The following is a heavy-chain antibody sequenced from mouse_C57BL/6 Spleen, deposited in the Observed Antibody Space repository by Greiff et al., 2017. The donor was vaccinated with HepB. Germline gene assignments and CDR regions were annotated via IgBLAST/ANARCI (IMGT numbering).Heavy chain of an antibody. Sequence: VQLQQSGAELVRPGASVKLSCTASGFNIKDDYMHWVKQRPEQGLEWIGWIDPENGDTESAPKFQGKATITADTSSNTAYLQLSSLTSEDTAVYYCTLPYGSSSDFDYWGQGTTLTVSS. J-gene: IGHJ2*01. CDR2: IDPENGDT. CDR3: TLPYGSSSDFDY. CDR1: GFNIKDDY. D-gene: IGHD1-1*01. V-gene: IGHV14-4*01.